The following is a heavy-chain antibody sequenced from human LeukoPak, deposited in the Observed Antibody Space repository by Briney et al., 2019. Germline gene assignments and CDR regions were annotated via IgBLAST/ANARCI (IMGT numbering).Heavy chain of an antibody. CDR1: GGSINSGSYY. D-gene: IGHD3-22*01. CDR2: ISHNGST. CDR3: TRAGHLYDSSGYSPLDY. V-gene: IGHV4-39*07. Sequence: SETLSLTCTVSGGSINSGSYYWGWVRQPPGKGLEWIGRISHNGSTNYNPSLKSRVTMSVDTSKNQFSLKLNSVTAADTAVYYCTRAGHLYDSSGYSPLDYWGQGTLVTVSS. J-gene: IGHJ4*02.